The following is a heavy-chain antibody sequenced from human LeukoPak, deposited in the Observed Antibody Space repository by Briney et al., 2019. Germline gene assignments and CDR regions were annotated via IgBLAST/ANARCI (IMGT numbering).Heavy chain of an antibody. CDR1: GFTFGSYA. V-gene: IGHV3-23*01. CDR3: AKDCTSTNCYVDY. CDR2: ISGSGGST. J-gene: IGHJ4*02. Sequence: GGSLRLSCAASGFTFGSYAMSWVRQAPGKGLEWVSAISGSGGSTYYADSVKGRFTISRDNSKNTLYLQMNSLRAEDTALYYCAKDCTSTNCYVDYWGQGTPVTVSS. D-gene: IGHD2-2*01.